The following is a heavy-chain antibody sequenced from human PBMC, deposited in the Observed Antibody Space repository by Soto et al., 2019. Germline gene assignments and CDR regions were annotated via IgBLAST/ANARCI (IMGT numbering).Heavy chain of an antibody. Sequence: GGSLRLSCAASGFTFSSYSMNWVRQAPGKGLEWVSSISSSSSYIYYADSVKGRFTISRDNAKNSLYLQMNSLRAEDTAVYYCARSSESSGYSHFDYWGQGTLVTVSS. V-gene: IGHV3-21*01. D-gene: IGHD3-22*01. CDR1: GFTFSSYS. CDR3: ARSSESSGYSHFDY. CDR2: ISSSSSYI. J-gene: IGHJ4*02.